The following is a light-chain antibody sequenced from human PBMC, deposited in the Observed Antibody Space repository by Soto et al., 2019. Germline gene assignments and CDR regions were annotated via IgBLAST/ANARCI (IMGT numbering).Light chain of an antibody. CDR3: ASYAGSNNLL. V-gene: IGLV2-8*01. J-gene: IGLJ2*01. CDR2: EVN. Sequence: QSVLTQSPSASGSPGQSVTISCTGTSSDVGGNNFVAWYQQFPGKAPKLIIYEVNKRLSGVPDRFSGSKSGITASLTVSGLQAEDEADYYCASYAGSNNLLFGGGTQLTDL. CDR1: SSDVGGNNF.